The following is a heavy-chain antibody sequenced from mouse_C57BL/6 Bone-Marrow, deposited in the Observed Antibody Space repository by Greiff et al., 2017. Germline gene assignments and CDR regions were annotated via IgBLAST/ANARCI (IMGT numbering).Heavy chain of an antibody. CDR3: ARPYGSSLAWFAY. Sequence: EVMLVESGGDLVKPGGSLKLSCAASGFTFSSYGMSWVRQTPDKRLEWVATISSGGSYTYYPDSVKGRFTNSSDNVKNTLYLQMSSLKSENTAMYYCARPYGSSLAWFAYWGQGTRVTVSA. V-gene: IGHV5-6*01. D-gene: IGHD1-1*01. CDR2: ISSGGSYT. J-gene: IGHJ3*01. CDR1: GFTFSSYG.